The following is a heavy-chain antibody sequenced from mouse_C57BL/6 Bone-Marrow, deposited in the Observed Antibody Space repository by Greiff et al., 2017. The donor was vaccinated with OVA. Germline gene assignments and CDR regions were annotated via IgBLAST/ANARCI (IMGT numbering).Heavy chain of an antibody. Sequence: VMLVESGPGLVQPSQSLSITCTVSGFSLTSYGVHWVRQSPGKGLEWLGVIWSGGSTDYNAAIISRLSISKDNSKSQVFFKMNSLQADDTAIYYCARGRYYSNYFDYWGQGTTLTVSS. CDR3: ARGRYYSNYFDY. J-gene: IGHJ2*01. CDR1: GFSLTSYG. V-gene: IGHV2-2*01. CDR2: IWSGGST. D-gene: IGHD2-5*01.